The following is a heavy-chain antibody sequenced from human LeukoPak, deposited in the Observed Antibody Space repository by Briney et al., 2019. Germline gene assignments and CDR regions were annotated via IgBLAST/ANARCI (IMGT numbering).Heavy chain of an antibody. D-gene: IGHD3-22*01. CDR2: IYSGGST. V-gene: IGHV3-66*02. J-gene: IGHJ4*02. CDR3: ARATYYYDSSGNYHRYYFDY. Sequence: QPGGSLRLSCAASGFTVSSNYMNWVRQAPGKGLEWVSVIYSGGSTYYADSVKGRFTISRDNSKNTLYLQMNSLRAEDTAVYYCARATYYYDSSGNYHRYYFDYWGQGTLVTVSS. CDR1: GFTVSSNY.